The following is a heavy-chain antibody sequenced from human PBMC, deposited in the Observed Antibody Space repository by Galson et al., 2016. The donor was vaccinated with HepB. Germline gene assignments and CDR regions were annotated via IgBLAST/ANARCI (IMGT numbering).Heavy chain of an antibody. V-gene: IGHV2-5*02. CDR1: GFSLRTSGEG. CDR3: AHSPTAVSDNFDAFDI. Sequence: PALVKPTQTLTLTCTFSGFSLRTSGEGVGWIRQPPGKALEWPALVYWDDYKRYSPSLMSRLTITKDTSKNQVVLTMANMDPVDTGTYYCAHSPTAVSDNFDAFDIWGQGTMVTVSS. J-gene: IGHJ3*02. CDR2: VYWDDYK. D-gene: IGHD6-19*01.